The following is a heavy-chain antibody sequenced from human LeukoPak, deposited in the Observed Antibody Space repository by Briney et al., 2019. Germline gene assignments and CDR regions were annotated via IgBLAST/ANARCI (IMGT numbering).Heavy chain of an antibody. J-gene: IGHJ4*02. CDR1: GFNFNTYT. CDR2: ISSDSSYI. V-gene: IGHV3-21*01. D-gene: IGHD3-10*01. CDR3: ARRSGSGSYPSEPFDY. Sequence: PGGSLRLSCAASGFNFNTYTMNWVRQAPGKGLEWVSSISSDSSYIYYADAVRGRFTVSRDNAKYSLYLQMNSLRAEDTAVYYCARRSGSGSYPSEPFDYWGQGTLVTVSS.